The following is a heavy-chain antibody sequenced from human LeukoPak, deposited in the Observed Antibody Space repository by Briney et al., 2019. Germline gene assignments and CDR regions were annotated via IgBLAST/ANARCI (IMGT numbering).Heavy chain of an antibody. CDR2: IKQDGGET. D-gene: IGHD4-11*01. CDR3: TREDHSNYNY. J-gene: IGHJ4*02. V-gene: IGHV3-7*01. Sequence: PGGSLRLSYAASGFPFSSYWMAWVRQAPGKGLEWVASIKQDGGETFYVDSVKGRFTMSRDNAKSSLYLQMNSLRAEDTAVYYCTREDHSNYNYWGQGTLVTVSS. CDR1: GFPFSSYW.